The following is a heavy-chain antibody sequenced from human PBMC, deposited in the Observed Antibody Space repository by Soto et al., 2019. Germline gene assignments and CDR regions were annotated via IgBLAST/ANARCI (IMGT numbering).Heavy chain of an antibody. D-gene: IGHD6-19*01. CDR3: ARDRGTVAERTNDLDC. CDR2: IIPLLGAI. Sequence: QVQLVQSGAEVKNPGSSVKVSCKTSGGNFSSYAISWVRRAPGQGLEWMGGIIPLLGAIKYAQKFQDRLTISADEYTSTAYMELSRLRSGDTADYYCARDRGTVAERTNDLDCWGQGTLVTVSS. V-gene: IGHV1-69*01. CDR1: GGNFSSYA. J-gene: IGHJ4*02.